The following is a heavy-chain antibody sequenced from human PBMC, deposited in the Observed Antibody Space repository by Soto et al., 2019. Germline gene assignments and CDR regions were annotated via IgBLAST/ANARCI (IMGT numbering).Heavy chain of an antibody. CDR1: GFTFSSYS. J-gene: IGHJ4*02. V-gene: IGHV3-21*01. D-gene: IGHD3-22*01. Sequence: PGGSLRLSCAASGFTFSSYSMNWVRQAPGKGLEWVSSISSSSSYIYYADSVKGRFTISRDNAKNSLYLQMNSLRAEDTAVYYCARDRNYYYDSSGFPDYWGQGTLVTVSS. CDR2: ISSSSSYI. CDR3: ARDRNYYYDSSGFPDY.